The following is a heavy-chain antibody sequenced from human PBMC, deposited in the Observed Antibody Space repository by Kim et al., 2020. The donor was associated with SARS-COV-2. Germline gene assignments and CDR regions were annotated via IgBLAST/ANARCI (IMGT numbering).Heavy chain of an antibody. V-gene: IGHV1-3*01. CDR3: ARRYSSSWYDAFDI. J-gene: IGHJ3*02. CDR2: INAGNGNT. D-gene: IGHD6-13*01. CDR1: GYTFTSYA. Sequence: ASVKVSCKASGYTFTSYAMHWVRQAPGQRLEWMGWINAGNGNTKYSQKFQGRVTITRDTSAGTAYMELSSLRSEDTAVYYCARRYSSSWYDAFDIWGQGTMVTVSS.